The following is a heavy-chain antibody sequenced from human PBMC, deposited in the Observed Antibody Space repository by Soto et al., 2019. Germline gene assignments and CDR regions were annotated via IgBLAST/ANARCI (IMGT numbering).Heavy chain of an antibody. CDR3: ARHAITGTNDAFDI. CDR1: VGSISSSSYY. V-gene: IGHV4-39*01. J-gene: IGHJ3*02. CDR2: IYYSGCT. D-gene: IGHD1-20*01. Sequence: QLQLQESGPGRVKPSETLTLTCTVSVGSISSSSYYWGWIRQPPGKGLEWIGSIYYSGCTYYNPSRNSRVTIYVDTSKNQFYLKLSSVTAAYTAVYYCARHAITGTNDAFDIWGQGTMVTVSS.